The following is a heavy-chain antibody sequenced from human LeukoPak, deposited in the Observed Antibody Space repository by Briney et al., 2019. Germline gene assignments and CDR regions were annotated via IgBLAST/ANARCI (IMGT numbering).Heavy chain of an antibody. D-gene: IGHD3-10*01. V-gene: IGHV1-2*06. J-gene: IGHJ5*02. CDR1: GYTFTGYY. Sequence: ASVKVSCKASGYTFTGYYMHWVRQAPGQGLEWMGRINPNSGGTNYAQKFQGRVTMTRDTSTSTAYMELSRLRSDDTAVYYCARSTAQGYGENPWGQGTLVTVSS. CDR3: ARSTAQGYGENP. CDR2: INPNSGGT.